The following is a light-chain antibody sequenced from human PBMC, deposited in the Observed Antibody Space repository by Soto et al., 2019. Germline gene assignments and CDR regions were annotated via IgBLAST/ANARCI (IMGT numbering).Light chain of an antibody. J-gene: IGLJ1*01. CDR3: GTWDSSLSAGV. Sequence: QSVLTQPPSVSAAPGQKVTISCSGSSSNIGKNYVSWYQQLPGTAPKLLIYENDKRPSGIPDRFSGSKTGTSATLGITGLQTGDEADYHCGTWDSSLSAGVFGTGTKLT. V-gene: IGLV1-51*02. CDR1: SSNIGKNY. CDR2: END.